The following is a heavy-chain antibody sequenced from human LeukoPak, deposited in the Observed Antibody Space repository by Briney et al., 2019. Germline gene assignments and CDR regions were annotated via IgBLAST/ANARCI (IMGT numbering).Heavy chain of an antibody. Sequence: SQTLSLTCTVSGGSISSGGYYWSWIRQHPGKGLEWIGYIYYSGSTYYNPSLKSRVTISVDTSKNQFSLKLSSVTAADTAVYYCARDRGGYCSSTSCFYYGMDVWGQGTTVTVSS. CDR3: ARDRGGYCSSTSCFYYGMDV. CDR2: IYYSGST. CDR1: GGSISSGGYY. D-gene: IGHD2-2*01. V-gene: IGHV4-31*03. J-gene: IGHJ6*02.